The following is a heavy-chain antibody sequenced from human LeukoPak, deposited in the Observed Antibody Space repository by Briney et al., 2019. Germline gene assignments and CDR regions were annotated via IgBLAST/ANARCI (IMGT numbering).Heavy chain of an antibody. V-gene: IGHV4-34*01. CDR3: AQGRQDVNMILVVMAGVSYYLDV. D-gene: IGHD3-22*01. J-gene: IGHJ6*03. CDR2: MSPSGSS. Sequence: SETLSPTCAVYGGSFSDYYWTWIRQTPGKGLEWIGVMSPSGSSNYNPSLKSRVTISVDTTKNQFSLKLRSVTAADAAVYYCAQGRQDVNMILVVMAGVSYYLDVWSKGTTVSV. CDR1: GGSFSDYY.